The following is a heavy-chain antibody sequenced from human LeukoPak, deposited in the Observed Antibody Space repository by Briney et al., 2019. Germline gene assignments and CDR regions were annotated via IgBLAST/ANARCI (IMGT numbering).Heavy chain of an antibody. D-gene: IGHD3-10*01. CDR3: ARIDYYGSGNYYKHDF. V-gene: IGHV4-59*01. J-gene: IGHJ4*02. Sequence: SETLSLTCTVSGDPLTTYYWGWIRQTPVKGLEWIGHIHYSGSTNYNPSLKSRVTISVETSQNQFSLELSSVTAADTAVYYCARIDYYGSGNYYKHDFWGQGTLVTVSS. CDR1: GDPLTTYY. CDR2: IHYSGST.